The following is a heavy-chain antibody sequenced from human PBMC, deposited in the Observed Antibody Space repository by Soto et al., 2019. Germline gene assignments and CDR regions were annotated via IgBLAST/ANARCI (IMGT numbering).Heavy chain of an antibody. J-gene: IGHJ6*02. CDR2: ISAYNGNT. CDR1: GYTFTSYG. CDR3: ARDEKDGSGSYYNWVLYGPECIHGMDV. D-gene: IGHD3-10*01. Sequence: ASVKVSCKASGYTFTSYGISWVRQAPGQGLEWMGWISAYNGNTNYAQKLQGRVTMTTDTSTSTAYMELGSLRSDDTAVYYCARDEKDGSGSYYNWVLYGPECIHGMDVWGQGTTVTVSS. V-gene: IGHV1-18*01.